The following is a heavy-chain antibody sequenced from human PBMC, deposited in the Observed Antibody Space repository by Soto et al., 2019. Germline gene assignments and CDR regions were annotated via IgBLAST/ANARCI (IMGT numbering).Heavy chain of an antibody. D-gene: IGHD3-9*01. CDR3: AKDSARGEYDILTGYFSQWGAFDI. J-gene: IGHJ3*02. V-gene: IGHV3-23*01. CDR1: GFTFSSYA. CDR2: ISVSGDSR. Sequence: GGSLRLSCATSGFTFSSYAMSWVRQAPVKGLEWVSGISVSGDSRYDADSVKGRFTISRDNSKSTLYLQMNSLRAEDTAVYYCAKDSARGEYDILTGYFSQWGAFDIWGQGTMVTVSS.